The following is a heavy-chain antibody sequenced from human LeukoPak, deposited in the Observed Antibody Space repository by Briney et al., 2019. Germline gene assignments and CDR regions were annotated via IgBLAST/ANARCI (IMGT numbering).Heavy chain of an antibody. CDR2: ISSSSSYI. D-gene: IGHD6-13*01. CDR3: SRGRNFTPQLATY. Sequence: NPGGSLRLSCAASGFLYSSYSMNCVREAPRKGLEGVSSISSSSSYIYYADSVKGRFTISRDNAKNKLSLQMNILRAEDTAVYYCSRGRNFTPQLATYWGRGTLATVSS. CDR1: GFLYSSYS. J-gene: IGHJ4*02. V-gene: IGHV3-21*01.